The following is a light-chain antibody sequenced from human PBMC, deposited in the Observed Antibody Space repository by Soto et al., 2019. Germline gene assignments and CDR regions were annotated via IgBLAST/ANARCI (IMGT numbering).Light chain of an antibody. CDR1: SSNIGADYD. J-gene: IGLJ2*01. CDR2: GND. CDR3: QSYDSGLSAVL. V-gene: IGLV1-40*01. Sequence: QAVVTQPPSASGTPGQRVTISCSGSSSNIGADYDVNWYQQFPGTAPKLLIYGNDNRPSGVPDRFSGSKSDTSASLAVTGLQAEDEADYYCQSYDSGLSAVLFGGGTKLTVL.